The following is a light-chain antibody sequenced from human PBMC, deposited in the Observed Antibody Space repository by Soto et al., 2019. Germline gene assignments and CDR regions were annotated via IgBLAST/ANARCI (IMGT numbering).Light chain of an antibody. Sequence: DIKMTQSPSTLSGSVGDRVTITCRASQTISSWLAWYQQKPWKPPRLLIYKASTLKSGVPTRFSGSGSGTEVTLTIRRLQPDDIATYYCQHYNSYAVAFGQGTKVQLK. V-gene: IGKV1-5*03. J-gene: IGKJ1*01. CDR3: QHYNSYAVA. CDR1: QTISSW. CDR2: KAS.